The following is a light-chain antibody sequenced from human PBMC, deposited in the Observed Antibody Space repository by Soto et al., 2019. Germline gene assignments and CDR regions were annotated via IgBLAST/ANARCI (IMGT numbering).Light chain of an antibody. V-gene: IGLV4-69*01. J-gene: IGLJ3*02. CDR1: SGHSSYA. Sequence: QLVLTQSPSASASLGASVKLTCTLSSGHSSYAIAWHQQQPEKGPRYLMKLNSDGSHSKGDGIPDRFSGSSSGAERYPTSSSLQSEDEADYYCQTWGTGIPWVFGGGTKLTVL. CDR3: QTWGTGIPWV. CDR2: LNSDGSH.